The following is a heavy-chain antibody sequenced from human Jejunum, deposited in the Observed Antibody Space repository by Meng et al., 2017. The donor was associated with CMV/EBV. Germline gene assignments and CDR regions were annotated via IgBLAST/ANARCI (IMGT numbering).Heavy chain of an antibody. J-gene: IGHJ4*02. Sequence: GFIFSSYGMHWVRQAPGKGLEWVAFMRSDGSDIHYVDSVKGRFTISRDNAKNSLFLQMNSLGAEDTALYYCVRDSASGSRSPGVHWGQGTLVTVSS. CDR2: MRSDGSDI. CDR1: GFIFSSYG. D-gene: IGHD3-10*01. V-gene: IGHV3-30*02. CDR3: VRDSASGSRSPGVH.